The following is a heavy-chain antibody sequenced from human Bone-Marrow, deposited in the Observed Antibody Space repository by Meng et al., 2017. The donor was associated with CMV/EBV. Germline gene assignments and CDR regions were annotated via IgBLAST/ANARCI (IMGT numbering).Heavy chain of an antibody. CDR3: ASAFCSGGNCYYLDH. D-gene: IGHD2-15*01. J-gene: IGHJ4*02. V-gene: IGHV4-4*07. Sequence: SGGSILSYYWSWIWQPAGKGLEWIGRIYTTGSTNYNPSLKSRVTMSVDTSKNQFSLKLSSVTAADTAVYYCASAFCSGGNCYYLDHWGQGTLVTVSS. CDR1: GGSILSYY. CDR2: IYTTGST.